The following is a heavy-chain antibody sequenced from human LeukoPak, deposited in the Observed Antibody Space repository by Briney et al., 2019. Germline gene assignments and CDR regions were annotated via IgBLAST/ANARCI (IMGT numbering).Heavy chain of an antibody. Sequence: SETLSLTCTVSGGSIRGYFWSWIRQPPGKGLEWIGYIYYSGSTNYNPSLKSRVTISVDTSKNQFSLKLSSVTAADTAVYYCARGVVVPAAISHYYYYMDVWGKGTTVTVSS. CDR1: GGSIRGYF. V-gene: IGHV4-59*01. CDR3: ARGVVVPAAISHYYYYMDV. D-gene: IGHD2-2*01. J-gene: IGHJ6*03. CDR2: IYYSGST.